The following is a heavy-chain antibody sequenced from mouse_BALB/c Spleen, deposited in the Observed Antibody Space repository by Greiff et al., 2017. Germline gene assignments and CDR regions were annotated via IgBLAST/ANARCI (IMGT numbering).Heavy chain of an antibody. CDR2: ISSGGSYT. V-gene: IGHV5-6*01. D-gene: IGHD1-1*01. CDR3: ARHNYYGAWFAY. Sequence: EVHLVESGGDLVKPGGSLKLSCAASGFTFSSYGMSWVRQTPDKRLEWVATISSGGSYTYYPDSVKGRFTISRDNAKNTLYLQMSSLKSEDTAMYYCARHNYYGAWFAYWGQGTLVTVSA. J-gene: IGHJ3*01. CDR1: GFTFSSYG.